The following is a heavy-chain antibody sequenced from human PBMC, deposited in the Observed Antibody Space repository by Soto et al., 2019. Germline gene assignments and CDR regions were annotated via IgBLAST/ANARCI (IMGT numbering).Heavy chain of an antibody. D-gene: IGHD2-2*01. V-gene: IGHV4-59*08. J-gene: IGHJ3*02. Sequence: PSETLSLTCAVYGGSFSGYYWSWIRQPPGKGLEWIGYIYYSGSTNYNPSLKSRVTISVYTSKNQFSLKLSSVTAADTAVFYCARRIVVVPAAIDAFDIWGQGTMVTVSS. CDR2: IYYSGST. CDR1: GGSFSGYY. CDR3: ARRIVVVPAAIDAFDI.